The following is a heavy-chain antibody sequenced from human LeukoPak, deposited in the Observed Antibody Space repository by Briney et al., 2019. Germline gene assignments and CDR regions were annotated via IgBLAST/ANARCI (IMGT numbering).Heavy chain of an antibody. Sequence: PGGSLRLSCAASGFTFSSYAMSWVRQAPGKGLEWVSAISGSGGSTYYADSVKGRFTISRDNSKNTLYLQMNSLRAEDTAVYYCAKALHHYDSSDEGGYFDYWGQGTLVTVSS. CDR3: AKALHHYDSSDEGGYFDY. CDR2: ISGSGGST. CDR1: GFTFSSYA. V-gene: IGHV3-23*01. D-gene: IGHD3-22*01. J-gene: IGHJ4*02.